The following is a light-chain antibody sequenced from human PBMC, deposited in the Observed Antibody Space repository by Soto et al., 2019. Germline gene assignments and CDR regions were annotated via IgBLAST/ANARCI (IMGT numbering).Light chain of an antibody. CDR3: AGWDGSLKGFV. J-gene: IGLJ1*01. Sequence: QSVLTQPPSASGAPGQRVTSSCSGSASNIGRDPVNWYQQVPGTAPKLLIYENNHRPSGVPDRFSGSKSGTSASLVISGLQSDDEAEYFCAGWDGSLKGFVFGTGTKLTVL. V-gene: IGLV1-44*01. CDR2: ENN. CDR1: ASNIGRDP.